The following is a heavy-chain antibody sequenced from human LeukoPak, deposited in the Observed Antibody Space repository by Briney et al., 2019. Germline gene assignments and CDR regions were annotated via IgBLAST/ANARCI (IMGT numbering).Heavy chain of an antibody. D-gene: IGHD2/OR15-2a*01. J-gene: IGHJ6*03. Sequence: GGSLRLSCAASGFTFSSYWMHWVRQAPGKGLVWVSRINRDGSTTSYADSVKGRFTISRDNSKNTLYLQMNSLRAEDTAVYYCAKIAPPYYYYYMDVWGKGTTVTVSS. CDR1: GFTFSSYW. V-gene: IGHV3-74*01. CDR2: INRDGSTT. CDR3: AKIAPPYYYYYMDV.